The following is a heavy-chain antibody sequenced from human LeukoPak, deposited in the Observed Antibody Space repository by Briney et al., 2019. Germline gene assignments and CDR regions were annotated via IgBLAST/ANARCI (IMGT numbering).Heavy chain of an antibody. Sequence: SQTLSLTCAISGDSVSSKNGAWNWIRQSPSRGLECLGRTYYRSKWYDEYADSVKGRVTISPDTSKNQFSLHVYSVTPEDTAVYYCARDLGTSGWYTFDFWGQRTLVTVSS. J-gene: IGHJ5*01. CDR2: TYYRSKWYD. V-gene: IGHV6-1*01. CDR3: ARDLGTSGWYTFDF. CDR1: GDSVSSKNGA. D-gene: IGHD6-19*01.